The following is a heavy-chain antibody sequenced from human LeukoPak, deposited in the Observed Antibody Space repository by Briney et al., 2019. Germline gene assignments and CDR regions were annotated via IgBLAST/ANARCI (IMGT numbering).Heavy chain of an antibody. J-gene: IGHJ4*02. V-gene: IGHV1-2*02. D-gene: IGHD3-9*01. Sequence: ASVKVSCKASGYTFAGYFMHWVRQAPGQGLQWMGWINPNSGGTILAQKFQGRVTMTRDTSFKTAYMDLTSLKSDDTAVYYCARGWGPTGLDYWGQGTLVTVSS. CDR2: INPNSGGT. CDR1: GYTFAGYF. CDR3: ARGWGPTGLDY.